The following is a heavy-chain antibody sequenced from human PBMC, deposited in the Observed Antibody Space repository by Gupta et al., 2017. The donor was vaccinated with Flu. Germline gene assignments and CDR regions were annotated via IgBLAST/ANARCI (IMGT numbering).Heavy chain of an antibody. CDR1: GFTFSNYG. CDR2: IRGGGVTT. Sequence: EVQLLESGGGLVQPGGSLRLSCEASGFTFSNYGMSWVRQAPGKGPEWVSSIRGGGVTTYYADSVKGRFTISRDNSKNTLHLQMNSLRAEDTAIYYCAKNPYYDFWNGYTFDSWGQGTLVTVSS. CDR3: AKNPYYDFWNGYTFDS. J-gene: IGHJ4*02. V-gene: IGHV3-23*01. D-gene: IGHD3-3*01.